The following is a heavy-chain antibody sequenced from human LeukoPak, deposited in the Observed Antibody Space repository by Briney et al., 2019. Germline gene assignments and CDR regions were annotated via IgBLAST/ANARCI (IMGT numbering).Heavy chain of an antibody. CDR2: IRYDGSNK. D-gene: IGHD2-15*01. V-gene: IGHV3-30*02. J-gene: IGHJ6*04. CDR3: AKDRALGYCSGGSCYSLVLDV. Sequence: AGGSLRLSCAASGFTFSSYGMHWVRQAPGKGLEWVAFIRYDGSNKYYADSVKGRFTISRDNSKNTLYLQMNSLRAEDTAVYYCAKDRALGYCSGGSCYSLVLDVWGKGTTVTISS. CDR1: GFTFSSYG.